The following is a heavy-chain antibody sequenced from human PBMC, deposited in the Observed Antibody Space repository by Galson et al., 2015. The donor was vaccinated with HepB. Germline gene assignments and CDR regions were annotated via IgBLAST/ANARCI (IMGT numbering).Heavy chain of an antibody. CDR3: ARLYYDRKDAFDI. V-gene: IGHV5-10-1*01. D-gene: IGHD3-3*01. CDR2: IDPSDSYT. CDR1: GYSFTSYW. J-gene: IGHJ3*02. Sequence: QSGAEVKKPGASVKVSCKASGYSFTSYWISWVRRMPGKGLEWMGRIDPSDSYTNYSPSFQGHVTISADKSISTAYLQWSSLKASDTAMYYCARLYYDRKDAFDIWGQGTMVTVSS.